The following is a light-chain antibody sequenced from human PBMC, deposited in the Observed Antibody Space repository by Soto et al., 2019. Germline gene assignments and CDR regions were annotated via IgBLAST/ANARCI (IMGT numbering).Light chain of an antibody. CDR2: DAS. CDR1: QTIVTY. CDR3: QQYGSSPLT. V-gene: IGKV3-11*01. Sequence: EIVLTQSPATLSLSPGERATLSCRASQTIVTYLAWYQHKPGQTPRLLIYDASNRATGVPARFSGSGSGTDFTLTISSLEPEDFAVYHCQQYGSSPLTFGQGTKVEIK. J-gene: IGKJ1*01.